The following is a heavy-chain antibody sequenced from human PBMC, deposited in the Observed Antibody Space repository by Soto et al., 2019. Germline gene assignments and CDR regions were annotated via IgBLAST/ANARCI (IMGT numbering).Heavy chain of an antibody. Sequence: QITLRESGPTLVKPTQTLTLTCSFSGFSLNSTAVGVNWIRQPPGKAPEWLALIYWDDDNRYSPSLKSRLTITKDTSKIQVVLTMTNMNPMDTATYYCAHGSGWLSDYWGQGALVTVSS. J-gene: IGHJ4*02. CDR1: GFSLNSTAVG. CDR3: AHGSGWLSDY. D-gene: IGHD6-13*01. V-gene: IGHV2-5*02. CDR2: IYWDDDN.